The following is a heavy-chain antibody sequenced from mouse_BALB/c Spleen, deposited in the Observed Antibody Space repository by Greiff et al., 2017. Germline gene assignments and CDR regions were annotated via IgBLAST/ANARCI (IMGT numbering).Heavy chain of an antibody. CDR1: GFTFSSFG. CDR2: ISSGSSTI. CDR3: ARAELFDY. V-gene: IGHV5-17*02. J-gene: IGHJ2*01. Sequence: EVQGVESGGGLVQPGGSRKLPSAASGFTFSSFGQHWVRQAPEKGLEWVAYISSGSSTIYYADTVKGRFTISSDNPKNTLFLQMTSLRSEDTAMYYCARAELFDYWGQGTTLTVSS.